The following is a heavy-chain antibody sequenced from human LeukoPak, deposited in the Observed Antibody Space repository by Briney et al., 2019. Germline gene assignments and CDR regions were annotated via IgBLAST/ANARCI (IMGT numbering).Heavy chain of an antibody. CDR1: GFTFRDYG. CDR3: ARGQTVSGAKYYFDF. Sequence: GGSLRLSCLPSGFTFRDYGLGWVRQAPGVGLEWVSFIRSRIYGGAPEYAASVRGRFSVSRDDSESIAYLQMNNLKSEDTAVYYCARGQTVSGAKYYFDFWSPGTLVTVSS. V-gene: IGHV3-49*04. D-gene: IGHD3-10*01. J-gene: IGHJ4*02. CDR2: IRSRIYGGAP.